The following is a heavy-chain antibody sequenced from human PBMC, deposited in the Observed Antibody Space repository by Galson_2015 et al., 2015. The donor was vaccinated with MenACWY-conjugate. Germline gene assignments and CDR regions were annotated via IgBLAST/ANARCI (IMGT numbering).Heavy chain of an antibody. Sequence: SLRLSCAASGFTLSSYAMNWVRQAPGKGLEWVTLISSAGNKYYADSVKGRLTISRDNSKNTLFLQMNSLRAEDTAVYYCARERGPYDAFDIWGQGTLVTVSS. J-gene: IGHJ3*02. V-gene: IGHV3-23*01. CDR1: GFTLSSYA. CDR2: ISSAGNK. CDR3: ARERGPYDAFDI.